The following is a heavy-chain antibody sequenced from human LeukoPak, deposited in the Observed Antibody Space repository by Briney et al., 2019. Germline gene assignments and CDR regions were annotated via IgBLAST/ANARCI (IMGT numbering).Heavy chain of an antibody. CDR2: MNPNSGNT. D-gene: IGHD5-24*01. V-gene: IGHV1-8*03. CDR1: GYTFTSYD. J-gene: IGHJ4*02. Sequence: GASVKVSCKASGYTFTSYDINWVRQATGKGLEWMGWMNPNSGNTGYAQKFQGRVTITRNTSISTAYMELSSLRSEDTAVYYCARVKPWDGYNPYYFDYWGQGTLVTVSS. CDR3: ARVKPWDGYNPYYFDY.